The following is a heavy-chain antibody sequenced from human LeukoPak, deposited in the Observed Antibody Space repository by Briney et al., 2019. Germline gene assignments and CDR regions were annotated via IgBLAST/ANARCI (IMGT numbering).Heavy chain of an antibody. D-gene: IGHD2/OR15-2a*01. J-gene: IGHJ3*02. CDR1: GVTFSRYS. Sequence: PGGSLRLSCAASGVTFSRYSMNWVRQAPGKGLEWVSSITSTGTYMYYADSVKGRFTISRDNAKNSLFLQMNSLRAEDTAVYYCAINSATEDPFDIWGQGTMVTVSS. V-gene: IGHV3-21*06. CDR3: AINSATEDPFDI. CDR2: ITSTGTYM.